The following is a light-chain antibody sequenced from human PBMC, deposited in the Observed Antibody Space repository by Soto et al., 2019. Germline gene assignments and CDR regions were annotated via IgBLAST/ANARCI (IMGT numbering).Light chain of an antibody. Sequence: EIVLTQSPGTLSLSPGERATLSCRASQSVSSNYLAWYQQKPGQAPRLLIYGASSRATGIPDRFSGSGSGTDFTLTISRLEPEDFAVYYCPQYGSSPTFGQGTKVEIK. J-gene: IGKJ1*01. V-gene: IGKV3-20*01. CDR2: GAS. CDR1: QSVSSNY. CDR3: PQYGSSPT.